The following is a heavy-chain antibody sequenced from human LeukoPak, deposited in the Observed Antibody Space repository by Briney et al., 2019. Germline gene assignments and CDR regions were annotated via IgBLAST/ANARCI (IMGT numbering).Heavy chain of an antibody. D-gene: IGHD2-21*01. CDR3: ASTVFQKWAFFDY. CDR1: GGSISSSSYY. CDR2: IYYSGST. Sequence: SETLSLTCTVSGGSISSSSYYWGWIRQPPGKGLEWIGNIYYSGSTYYNPSLKSRVTISVDTSKNQFSLKLSSVTAADTAVYYCASTVFQKWAFFDYWGQGTLVTVSS. J-gene: IGHJ4*02. V-gene: IGHV4-39*01.